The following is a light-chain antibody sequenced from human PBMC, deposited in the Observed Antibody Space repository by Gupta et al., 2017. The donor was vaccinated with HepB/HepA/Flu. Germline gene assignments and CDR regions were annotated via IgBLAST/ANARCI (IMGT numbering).Light chain of an antibody. CDR1: SSNIGTNT. V-gene: IGLV1-44*01. J-gene: IGLJ2*01. CDR3: AAWDDNISGC. CDR2: NTN. Sequence: QCVLTQPPSASGTPRQRVTISCSGSSSNIGTNTVSWYQQLPGTAPRLLLYNTNQRPSGVPDRFSGSKSGTSASLAISGLQSDDEADYFCAAWDDNISGCFGGGTKLTVL.